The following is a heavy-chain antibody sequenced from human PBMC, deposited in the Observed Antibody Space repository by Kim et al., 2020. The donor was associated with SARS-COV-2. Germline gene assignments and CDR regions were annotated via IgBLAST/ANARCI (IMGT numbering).Heavy chain of an antibody. Sequence: SETLSLTCAVYGGSFSGYYWSWIRQPPGKGLEWIGEINHSGSTNYNPSLKSRVTISVDTSKNQFSLKLSSVTAAYTAVYYCARARNYYGSGSYRYWFDP. J-gene: IGHJ5*02. V-gene: IGHV4-34*01. CDR2: INHSGST. CDR1: GGSFSGYY. D-gene: IGHD3-10*01. CDR3: ARARNYYGSGSYRYWFDP.